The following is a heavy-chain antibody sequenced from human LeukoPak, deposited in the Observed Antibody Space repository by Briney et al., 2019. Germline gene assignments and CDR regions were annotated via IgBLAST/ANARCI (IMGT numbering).Heavy chain of an antibody. CDR2: TYYRSKWYN. Sequence: SQTLSLTCAICGDSVSSNSAAWNWIRQSPSRGLEWLVRTYYRSKWYNDYAVSVKSRITINPDTSKNQFSLQLNSVTPEDTAVYYCARERGYPERGYSYGADYWGQGTLVTVSS. D-gene: IGHD5-18*01. CDR3: ARERGYPERGYSYGADY. J-gene: IGHJ4*02. CDR1: GDSVSSNSAA. V-gene: IGHV6-1*01.